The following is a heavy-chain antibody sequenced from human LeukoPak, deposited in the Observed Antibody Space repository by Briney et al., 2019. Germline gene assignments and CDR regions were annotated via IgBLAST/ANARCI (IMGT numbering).Heavy chain of an antibody. V-gene: IGHV3-48*03. CDR1: GLTFSSYD. CDR3: ARDSHRFSSSGYYPSAFDI. CDR2: ISSGGSST. J-gene: IGHJ3*02. D-gene: IGHD3-22*01. Sequence: PGGSLRLSCAASGLTFSSYDMNWVRQAPGKGLEWVSYISSGGSSTYYADSVKGRFTISRDNAKKTLYLQMHSLRAEDTAVYYCARDSHRFSSSGYYPSAFDIWGQGTMVTVSS.